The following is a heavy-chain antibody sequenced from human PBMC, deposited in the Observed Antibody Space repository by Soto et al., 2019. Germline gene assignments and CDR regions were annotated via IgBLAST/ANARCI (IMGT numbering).Heavy chain of an antibody. D-gene: IGHD4-17*01. J-gene: IGHJ4*02. CDR2: ISYDGSNK. V-gene: IGHV3-30-3*01. Sequence: QVQLVESGGGVVQPGRSLRLSCAASGFTFSSYAMHWVRQAPGKGLEWVAVISYDGSNKYYADSVKGRFTISRDNSKNTLYLQINSLRAEDTAVYYCARVPTVVTTSYYFDYWGQGTLVTVSS. CDR3: ARVPTVVTTSYYFDY. CDR1: GFTFSSYA.